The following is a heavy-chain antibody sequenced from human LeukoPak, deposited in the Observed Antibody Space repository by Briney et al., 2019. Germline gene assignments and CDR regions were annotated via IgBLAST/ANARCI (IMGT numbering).Heavy chain of an antibody. CDR1: GYTFTGYY. J-gene: IGHJ4*02. CDR2: INPNSGGT. D-gene: IGHD2-15*01. Sequence: ASVKVSCKXSGYTFTGYYMHWVPQAPGQGLEWMGRINPNSGGTKYAQKFQGRVTMTSDASISTAYMELSSLRSDDTAVYYCASRPDQHLLYYFDYWGQGALVTVSS. V-gene: IGHV1-2*02. CDR3: ASRPDQHLLYYFDY.